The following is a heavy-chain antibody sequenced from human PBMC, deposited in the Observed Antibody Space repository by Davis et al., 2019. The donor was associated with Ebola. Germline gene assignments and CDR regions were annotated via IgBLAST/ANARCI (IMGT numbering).Heavy chain of an antibody. D-gene: IGHD2-15*01. CDR2: ISSSGRTI. Sequence: PGGSLRLSCAASGLTFSDYYMTWIRQAPGKGLEWVSDISSSGRTIYYADSVKGRFTISRDNAKNSLYLQMNSLRAEDTAVYYCRGIATLFLVDEDYFDYWGQGTLVTVSS. CDR3: RGIATLFLVDEDYFDY. J-gene: IGHJ4*02. V-gene: IGHV3-11*01. CDR1: GLTFSDYY.